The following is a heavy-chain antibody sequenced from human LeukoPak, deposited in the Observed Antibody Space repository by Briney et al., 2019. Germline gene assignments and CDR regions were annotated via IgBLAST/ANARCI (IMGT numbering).Heavy chain of an antibody. CDR1: GGSFRGYY. J-gene: IGHJ4*02. D-gene: IGHD3-9*01. CDR3: ARGFESPDY. V-gene: IGHV4-34*01. Sequence: SETLSLTCAVYGGSFRGYYWSWIRQPPGKGLEWIGEINHSGSTNYNPSLKSRVTISVDTSKNQFSLKLSSVTAADTAVYYCARGFESPDYWGQGTLVTVSS. CDR2: INHSGST.